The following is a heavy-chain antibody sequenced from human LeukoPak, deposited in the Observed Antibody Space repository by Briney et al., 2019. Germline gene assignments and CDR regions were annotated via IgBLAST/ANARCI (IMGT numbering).Heavy chain of an antibody. Sequence: PGGSLRLSCTASGFTFYSYWMNWIRQAPGKGLEWVANIKQDGSEKYYVDSVKGRFTISRDNAKNSLYLQMNRLRAEDTAVYYCAGDFFDFWGRGTLVTVSS. V-gene: IGHV3-7*01. CDR1: GFTFYSYW. J-gene: IGHJ2*01. CDR2: IKQDGSEK. CDR3: AGDFFDF.